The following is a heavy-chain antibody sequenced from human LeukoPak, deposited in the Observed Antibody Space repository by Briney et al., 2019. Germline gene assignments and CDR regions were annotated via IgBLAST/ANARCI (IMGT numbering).Heavy chain of an antibody. CDR2: ISSRSSYI. J-gene: IGHJ4*02. D-gene: IGHD3-9*01. CDR1: GFTFSSYS. Sequence: PGGSLRLSCAASGFTFSSYSMNWVRRAPGKGLEWVSSISSRSSYIYYADSVKGRFTISRDNANNSLYMHMNSLRAENTAVYYSARVHGTRYYDILTGYTPGGYWGQRTLVTVSS. V-gene: IGHV3-21*01. CDR3: ARVHGTRYYDILTGYTPGGY.